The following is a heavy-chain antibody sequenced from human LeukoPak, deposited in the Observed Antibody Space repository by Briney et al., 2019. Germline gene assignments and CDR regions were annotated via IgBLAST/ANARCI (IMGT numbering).Heavy chain of an antibody. CDR3: ARAYRGPVPTPQLLFGGFDP. D-gene: IGHD3-10*02. CDR2: ISSSSSYI. V-gene: IGHV3-21*01. J-gene: IGHJ5*02. CDR1: GFTFSSYS. Sequence: PGGSLRLSCAASGFTFSSYSMNWVRQAPGKGLEWVSSISSSSSYIYYADSVKGRFTISRDNAKNSLYLQMNSLRAEDTAVYYCARAYRGPVPTPQLLFGGFDPWGQGTLVTVSS.